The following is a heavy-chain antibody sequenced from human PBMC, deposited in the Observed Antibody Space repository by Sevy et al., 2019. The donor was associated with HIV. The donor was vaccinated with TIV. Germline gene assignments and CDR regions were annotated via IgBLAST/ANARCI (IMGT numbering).Heavy chain of an antibody. J-gene: IGHJ4*02. Sequence: GGSLRLSCAASGFSFSDSYMSWVRQAPGKGLEWIAYISGSGNIIYDADSVRGRFSISRDNAKKSLYLQMNSLRADDTAVYFCAKKGYSSGIFYYFDYWGQGTLVTVSS. CDR3: AKKGYSSGIFYYFDY. V-gene: IGHV3-11*01. CDR1: GFSFSDSY. D-gene: IGHD5-18*01. CDR2: ISGSGNII.